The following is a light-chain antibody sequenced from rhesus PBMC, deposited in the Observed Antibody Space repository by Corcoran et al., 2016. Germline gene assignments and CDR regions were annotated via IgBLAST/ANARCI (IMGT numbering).Light chain of an antibody. J-gene: IGKJ4*01. CDR1: HCVSSY. CDR2: RAS. V-gene: IGKV3-42*01. Sequence: EIVMTQSPATLSLSPGERATLSCRASHCVSSYLAWYNQKTGQAPKLLIYRASPRDTGIPGRFSGSGSGTEFILTISGLEPEDVGLFYGHQDYSWPLTFGGGTKVELK. CDR3: HQDYSWPLT.